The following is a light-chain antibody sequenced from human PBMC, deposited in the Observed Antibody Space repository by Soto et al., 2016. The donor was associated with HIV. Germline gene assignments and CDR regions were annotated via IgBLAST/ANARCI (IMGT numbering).Light chain of an antibody. CDR2: ATY. CDR3: QQYDNIPLT. CDR1: QAINSR. V-gene: IGKV1-12*01. J-gene: IGKJ4*01. Sequence: DIQMTQSPSSVSASVGDRVTITCRASQAINSRLAWYQQKPGKAPEVLITATYTLQAGVPSRFSGSASGGTGTDFTLTIDSLQPEDFATYYCQQYDNIPLTFGGGTKVEIK.